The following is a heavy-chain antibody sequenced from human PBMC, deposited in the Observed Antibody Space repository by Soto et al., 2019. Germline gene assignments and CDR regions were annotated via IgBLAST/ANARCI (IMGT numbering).Heavy chain of an antibody. CDR1: GFTFSSYA. D-gene: IGHD1-7*01. CDR2: ISGSGNTT. Sequence: GGSLRLSCAASGFTFSSYAMNWVRQAPGKGLEWVSVISGSGNTTYYADSVKGRFTISRDNSKNTLYLQMNTLRAEDTAVYYCAKGRMELDNWGKGPRVTFPS. CDR3: AKGRMELDN. J-gene: IGHJ4*02. V-gene: IGHV3-23*01.